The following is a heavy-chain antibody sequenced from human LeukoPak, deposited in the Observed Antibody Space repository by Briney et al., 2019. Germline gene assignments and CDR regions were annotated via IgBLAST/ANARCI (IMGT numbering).Heavy chain of an antibody. CDR3: ARGPRGSYYVDY. Sequence: GGSLRLSCAASGFTFSNYWMHWVRQAPEKGLVWVSRINSDGGSTNFADSVKGRFTISRDNAENTLYLQMNSLRAEDTAVYYCARGPRGSYYVDYWGQGTLVTVSS. D-gene: IGHD1-26*01. CDR2: INSDGGST. V-gene: IGHV3-74*01. CDR1: GFTFSNYW. J-gene: IGHJ4*02.